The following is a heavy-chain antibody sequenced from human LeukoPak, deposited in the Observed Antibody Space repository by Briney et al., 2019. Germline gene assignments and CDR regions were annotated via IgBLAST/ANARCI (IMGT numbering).Heavy chain of an antibody. CDR3: ARQGTYSSAIGMGY. CDR1: SYTFTSYG. V-gene: IGHV1-18*01. CDR2: ISAYNGNT. D-gene: IGHD6-19*01. Sequence: GASVKVSCKASSYTFTSYGISWVRQAPGQGLEWMGWISAYNGNTNYAQKFQGRVTMTRDTSTRTVYMEVNSLRSEDTAVYYCARQGTYSSAIGMGYWGQGTLVTVSS. J-gene: IGHJ4*02.